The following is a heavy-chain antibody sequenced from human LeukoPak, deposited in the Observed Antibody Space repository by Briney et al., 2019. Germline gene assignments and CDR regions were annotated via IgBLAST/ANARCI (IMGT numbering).Heavy chain of an antibody. CDR2: ISAYNGNT. CDR1: GYTFTSYG. CDR3: ARKRGSLGEGYFDY. D-gene: IGHD3-10*01. V-gene: IGHV1-18*01. J-gene: IGHJ4*02. Sequence: ASVKVSCKASGYTFTSYGISWVRQAPGQGLEWMGWISAYNGNTNYAQKFQGRVTMTRDTSISTAYMELSRLRSDDTAVYYCARKRGSLGEGYFDYWGQGTLVTVSS.